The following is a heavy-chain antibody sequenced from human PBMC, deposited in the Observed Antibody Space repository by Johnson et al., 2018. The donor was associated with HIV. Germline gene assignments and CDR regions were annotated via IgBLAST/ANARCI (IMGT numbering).Heavy chain of an antibody. CDR2: ISWNSGSM. J-gene: IGHJ3*02. V-gene: IGHV3-21*06. CDR1: GLTLSRCD. CDR3: AREGGSYKDDAFDI. Sequence: VQLVESGGGVVQPGGSLRLSCAASGLTLSRCDMHWVRQAPGKGLEWVSSISWNSGSMGYADSVKGRFTISRDSAKNSLYLQMNSLRVEDTAVYYCAREGGSYKDDAFDIWGQGTMVTVSS. D-gene: IGHD1-26*01.